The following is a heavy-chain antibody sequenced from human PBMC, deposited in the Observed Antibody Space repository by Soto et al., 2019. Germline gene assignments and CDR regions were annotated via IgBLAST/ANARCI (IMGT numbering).Heavy chain of an antibody. CDR1: GFTFSDYS. CDR3: ARQRTLDV. Sequence: GGSLRLSCAASGFTFSDYSMNWVRQAPGKGLEWVSYISSRSSTIYYADSVKGRITVSRDNAKNSLYLQMISLRDEDTAVYYCARQRTLDVWGQGTTVTVSS. D-gene: IGHD2-2*01. V-gene: IGHV3-48*02. J-gene: IGHJ6*02. CDR2: ISSRSSTI.